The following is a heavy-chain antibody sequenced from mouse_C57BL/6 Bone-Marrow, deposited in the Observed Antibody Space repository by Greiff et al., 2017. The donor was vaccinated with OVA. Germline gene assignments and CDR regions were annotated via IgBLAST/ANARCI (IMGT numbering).Heavy chain of an antibody. Sequence: VHVKQSGPVLVKPGASVKMSCKASGYTFTDYYMNWVKQSHGKSLEWIGVINPYNGGTSYNQKFKGKATLTVDKSSSTAYMELNSLTSEDSAVYYCARFGYYVGYAMDYWGQGTSVTVSS. CDR1: GYTFTDYY. CDR2: INPYNGGT. D-gene: IGHD2-3*01. V-gene: IGHV1-19*01. J-gene: IGHJ4*01. CDR3: ARFGYYVGYAMDY.